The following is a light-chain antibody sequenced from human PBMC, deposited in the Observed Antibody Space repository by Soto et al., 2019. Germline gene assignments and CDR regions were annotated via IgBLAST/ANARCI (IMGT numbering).Light chain of an antibody. Sequence: EIELTQSPGTLSLSPGERATLSCRASQSVSSSYLAWYQQKRGQAPSLLMYGASRRATGIPERFSGSGSGTDFTLTISRMATADSALYYCQQYRSSPRTFGQGTKVDIK. V-gene: IGKV3-20*01. CDR2: GAS. J-gene: IGKJ1*01. CDR3: QQYRSSPRT. CDR1: QSVSSSY.